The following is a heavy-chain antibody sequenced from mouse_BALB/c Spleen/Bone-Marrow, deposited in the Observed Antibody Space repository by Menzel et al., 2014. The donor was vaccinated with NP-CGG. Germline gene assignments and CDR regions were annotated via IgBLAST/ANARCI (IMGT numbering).Heavy chain of an antibody. CDR3: ARLGYYGWFAY. Sequence: EVQGVESGGGLVQPGGSLKLSCAASGSDFSSYWMSWVRQAPGKGLQWIGEINPESNTINYTPSLKDKFIISRDNAKNTLYLQMSKVRSEDTALYCCARLGYYGWFAYWGQGTLVTVSA. CDR2: INPESNTI. CDR1: GSDFSSYW. J-gene: IGHJ3*01. D-gene: IGHD2-3*01. V-gene: IGHV4-1*02.